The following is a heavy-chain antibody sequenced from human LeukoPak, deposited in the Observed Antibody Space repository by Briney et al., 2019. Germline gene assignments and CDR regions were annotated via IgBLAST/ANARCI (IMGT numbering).Heavy chain of an antibody. V-gene: IGHV3-23*01. CDR3: AKESYSSSWDY. Sequence: PGGSLRLSCAASGFTFSSYAMSWVRQAPAKGLEWVSAISGSGGSTYHADPVKGRLTISRDNSKNTLYLQMNSLRVEDTAVYYCAKESYSSSWDYWGQGALVTVSS. D-gene: IGHD6-13*01. CDR2: ISGSGGST. CDR1: GFTFSSYA. J-gene: IGHJ4*02.